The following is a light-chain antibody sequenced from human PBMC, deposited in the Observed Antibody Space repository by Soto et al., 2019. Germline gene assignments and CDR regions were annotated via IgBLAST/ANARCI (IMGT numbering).Light chain of an antibody. CDR2: AAF. CDR1: QDIRND. Sequence: IQMTQSPSSLSASVGDRVTITCRASQDIRNDLAWYQQRSGQAPHLLIFAAFNLQSGVPSRFSGGGSGTHFTLTISGLQPDDFANYYCLQYYNFSWTFGQGTKVDI. CDR3: LQYYNFSWT. V-gene: IGKV1-6*01. J-gene: IGKJ1*01.